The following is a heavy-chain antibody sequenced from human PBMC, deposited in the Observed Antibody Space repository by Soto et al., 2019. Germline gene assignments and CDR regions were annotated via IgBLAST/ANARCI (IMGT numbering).Heavy chain of an antibody. V-gene: IGHV1-18*01. Sequence: QVQLVQSGAEVKKPEASVKVSCKASGYTFTSYGISWVRQAPGQGLEWMGWISAYNGNTNYAQKLQGRVTMTTDTSTSTAYMVPRSLRSDDTAVYYCARGQGGKVRGVKINWFDPWGKGTLVTVSS. J-gene: IGHJ5*02. CDR2: ISAYNGNT. D-gene: IGHD3-10*01. CDR1: GYTFTSYG. CDR3: ARGQGGKVRGVKINWFDP.